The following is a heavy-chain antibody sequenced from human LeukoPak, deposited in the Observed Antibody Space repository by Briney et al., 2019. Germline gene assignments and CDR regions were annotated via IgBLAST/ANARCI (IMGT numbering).Heavy chain of an antibody. J-gene: IGHJ4*02. CDR3: AKGLRTASSFFDY. D-gene: IGHD2-21*02. Sequence: PGGSLRLSCAVSGFTFNIFAITWVRQAPGKGLEWVSSISGGGGGDTYYADSVKGRFTTSRDSSKNTLYLQMNSLRAEDTAVYYCAKGLRTASSFFDYWGQGTLVTVSS. CDR2: ISGGGGGDT. V-gene: IGHV3-23*01. CDR1: GFTFNIFA.